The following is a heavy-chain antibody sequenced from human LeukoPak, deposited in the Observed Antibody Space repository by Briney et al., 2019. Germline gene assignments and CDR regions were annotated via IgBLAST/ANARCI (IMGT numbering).Heavy chain of an antibody. CDR2: MYSSGST. Sequence: PSETLSLTCTVSGDSISSYYWSWIRQAAGEGLEWIGRMYSSGSTNYNPSLESRVIMSIDTSKSQVSLTLSSVTAADTAVYYCAKERVGSCSGSRCWYFEYWGQGSLVIVSS. CDR3: AKERVGSCSGSRCWYFEY. CDR1: GDSISSYY. J-gene: IGHJ4*02. V-gene: IGHV4-4*07. D-gene: IGHD2-15*01.